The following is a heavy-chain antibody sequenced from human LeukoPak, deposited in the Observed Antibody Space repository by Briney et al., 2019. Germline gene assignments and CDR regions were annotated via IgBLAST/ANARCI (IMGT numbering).Heavy chain of an antibody. Sequence: SETLSLTCTVSGGSISSYYWSWIRQPPGKGLEWIGYIYYSGSTNYNPSLKSRVTISVDTSKNQFSLKLTSVTAADTALYYCARHRGGYYYYGLDVWGQGTTVTVSS. V-gene: IGHV4-59*08. CDR1: GGSISSYY. CDR2: IYYSGST. D-gene: IGHD5-24*01. CDR3: ARHRGGYYYYGLDV. J-gene: IGHJ6*02.